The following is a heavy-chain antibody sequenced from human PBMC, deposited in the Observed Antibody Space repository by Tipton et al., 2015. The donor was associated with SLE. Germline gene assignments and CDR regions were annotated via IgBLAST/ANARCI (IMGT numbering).Heavy chain of an antibody. CDR3: ARADGGIDY. D-gene: IGHD2-15*01. CDR1: GFTFSDYY. Sequence: SLRLSCAASGFTFSDYYMSWIRQAPGKGLEWVSYISSSSSYTNYADSVKGRFTISRDNSKNTLYLQMNSLRAEDTAVYYCARADGGIDYWGQGTLVTVSS. J-gene: IGHJ4*02. V-gene: IGHV3-11*06. CDR2: ISSSSSYT.